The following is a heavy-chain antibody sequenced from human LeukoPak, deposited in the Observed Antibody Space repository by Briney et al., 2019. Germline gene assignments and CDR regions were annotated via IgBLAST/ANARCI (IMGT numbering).Heavy chain of an antibody. D-gene: IGHD3-10*01. Sequence: GGSLRLSCSASGFTFSDYNMNWVRQAPGKGLEWVANIKQDGSEKYYVDSVKGRFTISRDNAKNSLYLQMNSLRAEDTALCYCARDDYGSGSWNDYWGQGTLVTVSS. CDR2: IKQDGSEK. J-gene: IGHJ4*02. CDR3: ARDDYGSGSWNDY. V-gene: IGHV3-7*03. CDR1: GFTFSDYN.